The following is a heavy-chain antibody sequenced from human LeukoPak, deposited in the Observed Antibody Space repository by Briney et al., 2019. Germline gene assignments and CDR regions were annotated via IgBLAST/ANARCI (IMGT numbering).Heavy chain of an antibody. V-gene: IGHV3-30*04. CDR1: GFTFSSYA. CDR2: ISYDGSNK. Sequence: GGSLRLSCAASGFTFSSYAMHWVRQAPGKGLEWVAVISYDGSNKYYADSVKGRFTISRDNSKNTLYLQMNSLRAEDTAVYYCARDWNPKYSYGTFDYWGQGTLVTVSS. D-gene: IGHD5-18*01. J-gene: IGHJ4*02. CDR3: ARDWNPKYSYGTFDY.